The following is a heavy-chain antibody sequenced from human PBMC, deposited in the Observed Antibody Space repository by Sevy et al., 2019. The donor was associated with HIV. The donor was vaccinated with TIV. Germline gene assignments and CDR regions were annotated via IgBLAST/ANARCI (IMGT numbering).Heavy chain of an antibody. J-gene: IGHJ3*01. V-gene: IGHV3-23*01. CDR1: GITFSSHA. D-gene: IGHD3-22*01. CDR3: AGGRYDSSGSFDAFDL. Sequence: GGSLRLSCAASGITFSSHAMSWVRQAPGKGLEWVSTIFGSGGVTYYADSVKGRFTISRDYSKNTLYLQMDSLRAEDKAVDYCAGGRYDSSGSFDAFDLWGQGTTVTVSS. CDR2: IFGSGGVT.